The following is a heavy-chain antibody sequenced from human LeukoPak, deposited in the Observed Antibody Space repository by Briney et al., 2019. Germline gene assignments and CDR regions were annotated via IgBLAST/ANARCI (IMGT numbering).Heavy chain of an antibody. CDR2: INHSGST. CDR3: ARASKWFGESTFDY. J-gene: IGHJ4*02. CDR1: GGSFSGYY. V-gene: IGHV4-34*01. Sequence: SETLSLTCAVYGGSFSGYYWSWIRQPPGKGLEWIGEINHSGSTNYNPSLKSRVTISVDTSKNQFSLKLSSVTAADTAVYYCARASKWFGESTFDYWGQGTLVTVSS. D-gene: IGHD3-10*01.